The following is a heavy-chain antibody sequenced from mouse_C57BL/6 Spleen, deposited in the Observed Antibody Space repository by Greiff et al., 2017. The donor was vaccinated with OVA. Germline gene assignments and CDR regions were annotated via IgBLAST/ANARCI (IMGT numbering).Heavy chain of an antibody. Sequence: VQLQQSGAELVKPGASVKISCKASGYAFRSYWMNWVKQRPGKGLEWIGQIYPGDGDTNYNGKFKGKATLTADKSSSTAYMQLSSLTSEDSSVYFCARRGAYYSNYGYFDVWGTGTTVTVSS. CDR3: ARRGAYYSNYGYFDV. V-gene: IGHV1-80*01. CDR2: IYPGDGDT. CDR1: GYAFRSYW. D-gene: IGHD2-5*01. J-gene: IGHJ1*03.